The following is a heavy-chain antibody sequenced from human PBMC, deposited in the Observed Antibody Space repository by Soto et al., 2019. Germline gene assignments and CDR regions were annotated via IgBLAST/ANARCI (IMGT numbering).Heavy chain of an antibody. CDR3: ARERKAGTEDY. CDR1: GGTFSSYA. CDR2: IIPIFGTA. D-gene: IGHD6-13*01. Sequence: ASVKVSCKASGGTFSSYAISWVRQAPGQGLEWMGGIIPIFGTANYAQKFQGRVTITADESTSTAYMELRSLRSDDTAVYYCARERKAGTEDYWGQGTLVTVSS. V-gene: IGHV1-69*13. J-gene: IGHJ4*02.